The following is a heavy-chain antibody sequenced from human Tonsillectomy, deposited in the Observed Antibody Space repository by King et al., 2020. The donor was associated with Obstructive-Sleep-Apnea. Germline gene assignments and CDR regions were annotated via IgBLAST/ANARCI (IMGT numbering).Heavy chain of an antibody. CDR3: ARALSGNTNYYYYGMDV. CDR1: GFTFSSYS. J-gene: IGHJ6*02. Sequence: VQLVESGGGLVKPGGSLRLSCAASGFTFSSYSMNWVRQAPGKGLEWVSSISSSDDFLYYAESVKGRFTISRDNAKNSLYLQMKSLRAEDTAVYYCARALSGNTNYYYYGMDVWGQGTTVTVSS. V-gene: IGHV3-21*01. D-gene: IGHD4-23*01. CDR2: ISSSDDFL.